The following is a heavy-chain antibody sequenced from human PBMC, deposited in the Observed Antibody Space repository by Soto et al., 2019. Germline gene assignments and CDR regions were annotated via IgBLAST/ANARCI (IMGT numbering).Heavy chain of an antibody. V-gene: IGHV3-23*01. CDR3: ARGDRGGSGSPASYYYSGLDV. Sequence: DVQLLESGGHLVQPGGSLRLSCAASGFTFSSYAMSWVRQAPGKGLEWVSSVSAGGDMTYYSDSVKGRFTISRDNSNNALFLQMNSLRIADTALYYCARGDRGGSGSPASYYYSGLDVWGQGTTVPVS. CDR1: GFTFSSYA. D-gene: IGHD3-10*01. J-gene: IGHJ6*02. CDR2: VSAGGDMT.